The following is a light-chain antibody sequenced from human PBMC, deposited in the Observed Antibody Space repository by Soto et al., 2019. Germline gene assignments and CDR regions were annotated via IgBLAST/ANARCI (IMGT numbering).Light chain of an antibody. CDR2: RNN. J-gene: IGLJ3*02. V-gene: IGLV1-47*01. Sequence: QSVLTQPPSASWTPGQRVTISCSGSSSNIGTNYIYWYQQLPGTAPKLLIYRNNQRPSGIPDRFSGSKSGTSASLAIFGLRSEDEADYYCATWDESLRAWVFGGGTQLTVL. CDR1: SSNIGTNY. CDR3: ATWDESLRAWV.